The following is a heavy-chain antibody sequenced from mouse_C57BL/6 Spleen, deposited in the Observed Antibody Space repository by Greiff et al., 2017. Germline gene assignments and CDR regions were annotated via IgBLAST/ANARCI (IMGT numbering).Heavy chain of an antibody. CDR1: GYTFTSYW. CDR2: IYPGSGST. Sequence: QVQLQQPGAELVKPGASVTMSCKASGYTFTSYWITWVQQRPGQGLEWIGDIYPGSGSTNYNEKFKSKATLTVDTSSSRAYLELHSLTSDDSAVYFCARSYGSSYGPWYFDVWGTGTTVTVSS. D-gene: IGHD1-1*01. V-gene: IGHV1-55*01. J-gene: IGHJ1*03. CDR3: ARSYGSSYGPWYFDV.